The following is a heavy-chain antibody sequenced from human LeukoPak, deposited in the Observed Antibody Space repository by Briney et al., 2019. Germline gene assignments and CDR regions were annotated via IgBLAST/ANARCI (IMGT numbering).Heavy chain of an antibody. Sequence: GGSLRLSCEVSGLTFGTFWMTWVRQAPGKGLEWVANINPDGSQTYYVGSVRGRFSISRDNGKNSLSLQLNRLTAEDTAVYFCARHMDWAFDFWGQGTMVIASS. J-gene: IGHJ3*01. CDR2: INPDGSQT. CDR1: GLTFGTFW. D-gene: IGHD3/OR15-3a*01. CDR3: ARHMDWAFDF. V-gene: IGHV3-7*01.